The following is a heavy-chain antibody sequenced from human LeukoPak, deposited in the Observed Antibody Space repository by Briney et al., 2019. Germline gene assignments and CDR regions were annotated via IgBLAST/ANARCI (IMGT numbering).Heavy chain of an antibody. CDR2: IKQDGSEK. CDR3: ARSEQRLGYYYGMDV. CDR1: GFTFSSYW. D-gene: IGHD6-25*01. J-gene: IGHJ6*02. V-gene: IGHV3-7*01. Sequence: GGSLRLSCAASGFTFSSYWMSWVRQAPGKGLEWAANIKQDGSEKYYVDSVKGRFTISRDNAKNSLYLQMNSLRAEDTAVYYCARSEQRLGYYYGMDVWGQGTTVTVSS.